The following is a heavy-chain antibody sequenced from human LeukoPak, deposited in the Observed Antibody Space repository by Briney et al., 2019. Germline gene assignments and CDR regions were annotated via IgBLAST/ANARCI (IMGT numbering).Heavy chain of an antibody. CDR1: GYTFTSYG. V-gene: IGHV1-18*01. J-gene: IGHJ4*02. CDR2: ISAYNGNS. Sequence: ASVKVSCKASGYTFTSYGISGVGQAPGQGLEWTGSISAYNGNSIYAQKLQGRVTMTTDTSTSTAYMELRSLRSDDTAVYYCARVIYDFWSGYSALSLDYWGQGTLVTVSS. D-gene: IGHD3-3*01. CDR3: ARVIYDFWSGYSALSLDY.